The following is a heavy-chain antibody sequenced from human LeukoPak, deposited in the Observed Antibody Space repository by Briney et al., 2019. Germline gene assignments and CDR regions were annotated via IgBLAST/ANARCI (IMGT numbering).Heavy chain of an antibody. CDR3: ARTMYITGSSDFDY. D-gene: IGHD1-26*01. CDR1: GFTFSRYG. V-gene: IGHV3-30*19. CDR2: ISYDGSKT. J-gene: IGHJ4*02. Sequence: PGRSLRLSCAASGFTFSRYGMHWVRQAPGKGLEWVAVISYDGSKTYYADSVKGRFTISRDNSKNTLYLQMNSLRAEDTALYYCARTMYITGSSDFDYWGQGTLVTVSS.